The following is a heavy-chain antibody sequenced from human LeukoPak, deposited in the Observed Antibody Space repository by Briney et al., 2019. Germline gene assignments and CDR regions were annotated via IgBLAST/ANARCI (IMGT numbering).Heavy chain of an antibody. CDR3: ARGPGGPKADYYMDV. V-gene: IGHV4-39*07. CDR1: GGSISSSSYY. Sequence: PSETQSLTCTVSGGSISSSSYYWGWIRQPPGKGLEWIGSIYYSGSTYYNPSLKSRVTISVDTSKNQFSLKLSSVTAADTAVYYCARGPGGPKADYYMDVWGKGTTVTVSS. D-gene: IGHD4-23*01. CDR2: IYYSGST. J-gene: IGHJ6*03.